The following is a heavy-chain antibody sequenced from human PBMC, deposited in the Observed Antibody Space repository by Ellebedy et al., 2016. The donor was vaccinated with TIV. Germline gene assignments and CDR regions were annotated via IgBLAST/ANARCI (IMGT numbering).Heavy chain of an antibody. D-gene: IGHD2-15*01. CDR1: GFTFSSYG. CDR3: TKDKGTGGSCHDY. V-gene: IGHV3-30*18. Sequence: GESLKISCVASGFTFSSYGMHWVRQAPGKGPAWVAIISYDGTDKDYADSVKGRFTISRDNSKNTLYLQMNSLRAEDSAVYYCTKDKGTGGSCHDYWGQGTLVTVSS. J-gene: IGHJ4*02. CDR2: ISYDGTDK.